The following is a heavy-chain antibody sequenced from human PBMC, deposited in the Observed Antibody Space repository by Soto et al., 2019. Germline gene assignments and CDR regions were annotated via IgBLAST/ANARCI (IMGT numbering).Heavy chain of an antibody. Sequence: QAQLVQSGAEVKKPGSSVKVSCKVSGGTFSNYAIDWVRLAPGHGLEWMGGIVPIFGTTYYTQKFQGRATIIADDSXTXPYLEMSSLRSEDTAIYYCARVEAVAGLYNYPGLDVWGQGTAVTVSS. J-gene: IGHJ6*02. CDR2: IVPIFGTT. D-gene: IGHD6-19*01. V-gene: IGHV1-69*12. CDR3: ARVEAVAGLYNYPGLDV. CDR1: GGTFSNYA.